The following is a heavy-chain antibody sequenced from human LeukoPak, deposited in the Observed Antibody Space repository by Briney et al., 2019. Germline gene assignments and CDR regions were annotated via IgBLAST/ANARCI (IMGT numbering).Heavy chain of an antibody. CDR3: ARNNYWRFDY. J-gene: IGHJ4*02. D-gene: IGHD3-3*01. Sequence: GGSLRLSCAASGYTFSRYWVTWVRQAPGKGLEWVANVNEDGSQRYYVDSVKGRFTISRDNAKNSLYLQMNSLRPEDTAVYYCARNNYWRFDYWAQGTPVPVSS. V-gene: IGHV3-7*01. CDR1: GYTFSRYW. CDR2: VNEDGSQR.